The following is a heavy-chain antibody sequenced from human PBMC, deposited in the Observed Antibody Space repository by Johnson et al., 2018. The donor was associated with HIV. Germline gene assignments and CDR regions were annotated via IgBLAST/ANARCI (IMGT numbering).Heavy chain of an antibody. Sequence: VQLVESGGGLIQPGGSLRLSCAASGFTVSSNYMSWVRQAPGKGLEWVSVIYSGGSTYYADSVKGRFTISRDNAKNSLYLQMDNLRTDDTAVYYCARDGVYSSPHDAFDIWGQGTMVTVSS. CDR2: IYSGGST. J-gene: IGHJ3*02. D-gene: IGHD6-13*01. CDR3: ARDGVYSSPHDAFDI. V-gene: IGHV3-53*01. CDR1: GFTVSSNY.